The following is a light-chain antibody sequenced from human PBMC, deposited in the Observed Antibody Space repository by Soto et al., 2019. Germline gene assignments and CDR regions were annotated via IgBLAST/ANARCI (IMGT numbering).Light chain of an antibody. V-gene: IGLV2-14*03. J-gene: IGLJ1*01. CDR2: DVS. CDR1: SSDVGGYNY. CDR3: CSYAGSSFYV. Sequence: QSALTQLASVXGSPGQSITISCTGTSSDVGGYNYVSWYQHHPGKAPKLMIYDVSNRPSGVSNRFSGSKSGNTASLTISGLQAEDEADYYCCSYAGSSFYVFGTGTKVTVL.